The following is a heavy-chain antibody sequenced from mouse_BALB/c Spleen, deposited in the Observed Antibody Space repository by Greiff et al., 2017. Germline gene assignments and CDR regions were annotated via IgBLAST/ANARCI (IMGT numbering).Heavy chain of an antibody. CDR2: INPYNDGT. V-gene: IGHV1-14*01. CDR3: ARDYYGSSSWFAY. CDR1: GYTFTSYV. J-gene: IGHJ3*01. Sequence: EVKLMESGPELVKPGASVKMSCKASGYTFTSYVMHWVKQKPGQGLEWIGYINPYNDGTKYNEKFKGKATLTSDKSSSTAYMELSSLTSEDSAVYYCARDYYGSSSWFAYRGQGTLVTVSA. D-gene: IGHD1-1*01.